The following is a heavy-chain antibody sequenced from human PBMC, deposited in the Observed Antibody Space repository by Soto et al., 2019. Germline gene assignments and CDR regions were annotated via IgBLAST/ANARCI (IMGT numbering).Heavy chain of an antibody. CDR1: GDTFTTYY. V-gene: IGHV1-3*01. CDR2: INAGNGNT. D-gene: IGHD1-26*01. CDR3: ARDMGATDY. Sequence: ASVKVSCKASGDTFTTYYLHWVRQAPGQRLEWMGWINAGNGNTKYSQKFQGRVTITRDTSASTAYMELSSLRSEDTAVYYCARDMGATDYWGQGTLVTVSS. J-gene: IGHJ4*02.